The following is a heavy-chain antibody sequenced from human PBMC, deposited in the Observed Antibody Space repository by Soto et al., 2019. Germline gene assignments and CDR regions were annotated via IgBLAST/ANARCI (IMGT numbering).Heavy chain of an antibody. D-gene: IGHD3-22*01. J-gene: IGHJ4*02. CDR2: ISSSSSYT. CDR1: GFTFRAYY. CDR3: ATGQYYYDSSGYYYS. V-gene: IGHV3-11*03. Sequence: LRLSCAASGFTFRAYYMSWFRQAPGKGLEWVSYISSSSSYTNYADSVKGRFTISRDNAKNSLYLQMNSLRAEDTAVYYCATGQYYYDSSGYYYSWGQGTLVTVSS.